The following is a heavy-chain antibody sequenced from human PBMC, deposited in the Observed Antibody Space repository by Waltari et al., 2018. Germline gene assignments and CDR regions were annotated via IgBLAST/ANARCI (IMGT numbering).Heavy chain of an antibody. V-gene: IGHV4-4*07. CDR3: AGAWYYDSSGYYYFDY. Sequence: QVQLQESGPGLVKPSETLSLTCTVSGGSISSYYWSWIRQPAGKGLEWIGRIYTSGSTNYNPSRKSRVTMSVDTSKNQFSLKLSSVTAADTAVYYCAGAWYYDSSGYYYFDYWGQGTLVTVSS. D-gene: IGHD3-22*01. CDR1: GGSISSYY. CDR2: IYTSGST. J-gene: IGHJ4*02.